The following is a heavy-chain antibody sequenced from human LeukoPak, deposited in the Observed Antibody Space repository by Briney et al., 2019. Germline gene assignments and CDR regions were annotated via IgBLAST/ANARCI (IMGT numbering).Heavy chain of an antibody. V-gene: IGHV5-51*01. CDR1: GYSFTSYW. D-gene: IGHD4-23*01. CDR2: IYPGDSDP. J-gene: IGHJ4*02. CDR3: ASSDYGGLFDY. Sequence: GESLKISCKGSGYSFTSYWIAWGRQMPGKGLEWMGTIYPGDSDPRYSPSFQGQVTISADKSISTAYLQWSSLKASDTAMYYCASSDYGGLFDYWGQGTLVTVSS.